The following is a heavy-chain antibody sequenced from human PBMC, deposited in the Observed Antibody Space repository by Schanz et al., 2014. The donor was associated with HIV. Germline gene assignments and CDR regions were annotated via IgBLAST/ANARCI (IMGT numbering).Heavy chain of an antibody. D-gene: IGHD3-22*01. CDR3: AKDRNQYDSRYIGKGNYYYYYGMDV. J-gene: IGHJ6*02. CDR2: ISYDGRNK. CDR1: GFTFNSYG. V-gene: IGHV3-30*18. Sequence: QVQLVESGGGVVQPGRSLRLSCAASGFTFNSYGMHWVRQAPGKGLEWLAVISYDGRNKKFANSVKGRFTISKDNSKNTVYLQAKSLRPEDTAVYYCAKDRNQYDSRYIGKGNYYYYYGMDVWGQGTTVTVSS.